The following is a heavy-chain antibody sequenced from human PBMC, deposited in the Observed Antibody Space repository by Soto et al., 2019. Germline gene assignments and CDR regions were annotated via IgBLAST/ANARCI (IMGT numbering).Heavy chain of an antibody. J-gene: IGHJ4*02. CDR3: ARRGADYARPGEY. V-gene: IGHV1-46*01. Sequence: GASVKVSCKASGYTFTSYYIHWVRQAPGQGLEWMGLINPSGTRTGYAQKFQGRLTMTRDTSTSTVYMELSSLKSEDTAVYYCARRGADYARPGEYWGQGALVTVSS. D-gene: IGHD4-17*01. CDR2: INPSGTRT. CDR1: GYTFTSYY.